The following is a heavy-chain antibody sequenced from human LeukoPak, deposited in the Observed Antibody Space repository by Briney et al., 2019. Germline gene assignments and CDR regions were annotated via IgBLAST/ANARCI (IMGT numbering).Heavy chain of an antibody. CDR1: GGSISSGSYY. D-gene: IGHD2-15*01. V-gene: IGHV4-61*02. CDR2: IYTSGST. J-gene: IGHJ4*02. CDR3: TRYCSGGSCYFDV. Sequence: SQTLSLTCTVSGGSISSGSYYWSWIRQPAGKGLEWIVRIYTSGSTNYNPSLTSRVTTSVDTSKNQFSLKLSSVTAVETAVYFCTRYCSGGSCYFDVWGQGTLVTVSS.